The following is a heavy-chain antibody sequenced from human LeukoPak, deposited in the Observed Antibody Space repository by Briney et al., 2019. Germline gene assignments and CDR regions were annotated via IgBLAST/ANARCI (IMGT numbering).Heavy chain of an antibody. J-gene: IGHJ4*02. CDR3: ARWRGRQSEFDY. CDR2: IKEDESDE. D-gene: IGHD1-1*01. V-gene: IGHV3-7*01. Sequence: GGSLRLSCAASGFTFSLYWMSWVRQAPGKGLEWVAHIKEDESDEYYVDSVRGRFTASRDNAKNSVNLQMNSLRVEDTAVYYCARWRGRQSEFDYWGQGTLVTVSS. CDR1: GFTFSLYW.